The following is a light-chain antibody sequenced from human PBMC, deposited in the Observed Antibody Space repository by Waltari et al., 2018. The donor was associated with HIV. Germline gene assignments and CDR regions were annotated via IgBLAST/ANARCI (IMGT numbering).Light chain of an antibody. CDR1: ELGEKL. J-gene: IGLJ2*01. Sequence: SYELTQPPSVSVSPGHTVRITCSGDELGEKLVCWYRQKPGQSPLLLIYEDRKRPSGIPGRFSASNSGNTATLAITGTQTMDEADYYCQTWDGSAGVFGGGTKLTV. V-gene: IGLV3-1*01. CDR2: EDR. CDR3: QTWDGSAGV.